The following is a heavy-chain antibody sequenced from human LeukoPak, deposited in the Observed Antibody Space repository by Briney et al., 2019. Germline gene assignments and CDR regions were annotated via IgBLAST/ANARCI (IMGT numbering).Heavy chain of an antibody. CDR1: GFTVSSKY. Sequence: PGGSLRLSCAASGFTVSSKYMSWVRQAPGKGLEWVSYISSSSSTIYYADSVKGRFTISRDNAKNPLYLQMNSLRDEDTAVYYCARDSQSGIVVVPAADLDYWGQGTLVTVSS. V-gene: IGHV3-48*02. J-gene: IGHJ4*02. D-gene: IGHD2-2*01. CDR3: ARDSQSGIVVVPAADLDY. CDR2: ISSSSSTI.